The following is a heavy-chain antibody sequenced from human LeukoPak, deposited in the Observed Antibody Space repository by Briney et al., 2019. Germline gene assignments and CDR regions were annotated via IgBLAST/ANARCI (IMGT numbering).Heavy chain of an antibody. CDR1: GGTFSSYA. D-gene: IGHD4-17*01. Sequence: SVKVSCKASGGTFSSYATSWVRQAPGQGLEWMGGIIPIFGTANYAQKFQGRVTITADESTSTAYMELSSLRSEDTAVYYCAIGSTVTQRRGFDYWGQGTLVTVSS. CDR3: AIGSTVTQRRGFDY. V-gene: IGHV1-69*13. CDR2: IIPIFGTA. J-gene: IGHJ4*02.